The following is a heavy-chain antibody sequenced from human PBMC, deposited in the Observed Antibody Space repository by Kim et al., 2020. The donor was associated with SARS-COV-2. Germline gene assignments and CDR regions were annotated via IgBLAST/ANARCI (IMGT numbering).Heavy chain of an antibody. CDR2: ISYDGSNQ. CDR1: GFTFSTYT. Sequence: GGSLRLSCAASGFTFSTYTMHWVRQAPGKGLEWVAFISYDGSNQYYADSVKGRFTISRDNSENTLYLQMNSLRAEDTAVYYCARARKTATGEFDPWGQGT. V-gene: IGHV3-30*04. J-gene: IGHJ5*02. CDR3: ARARKTATGEFDP. D-gene: IGHD6-13*01.